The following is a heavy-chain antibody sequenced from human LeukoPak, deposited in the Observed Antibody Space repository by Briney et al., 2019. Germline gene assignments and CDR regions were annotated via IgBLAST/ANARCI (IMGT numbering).Heavy chain of an antibody. D-gene: IGHD3-10*01. CDR3: ARRSATSGYFDS. CDR1: GLKFSNYW. Sequence: GESLKISCEGSGLKFSNYWIAWVRQMPGKGLEWMGIIYPGDSDTTYSPSFQGQVTISADKSISTAYLQWSSLKASDTAIYYCARRSATSGYFDSWGQGTLVTVSS. V-gene: IGHV5-51*01. CDR2: IYPGDSDT. J-gene: IGHJ4*02.